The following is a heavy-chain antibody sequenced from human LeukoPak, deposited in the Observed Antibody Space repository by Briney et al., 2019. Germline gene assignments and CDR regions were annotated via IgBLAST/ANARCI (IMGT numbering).Heavy chain of an antibody. V-gene: IGHV3-30*04. CDR3: ARTPPITMVPNYYFDY. CDR1: GFTFSSYP. J-gene: IGHJ4*02. CDR2: ILYDGSNK. D-gene: IGHD3-10*01. Sequence: GSLRLSCAASGFTFSSYPMHSVRQDPGKGLEWVAVILYDGSNKYYADSVKGRFTISRDNSKNTLYLQMNSLRAEDTAVYYCARTPPITMVPNYYFDYWGQGTLVTVSS.